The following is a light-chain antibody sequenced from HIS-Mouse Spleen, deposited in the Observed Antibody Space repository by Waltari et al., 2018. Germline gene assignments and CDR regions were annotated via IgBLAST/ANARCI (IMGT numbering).Light chain of an antibody. CDR2: WAS. Sequence: DIVMTQSPDSLAVSLGERATINCKSSQSVLYSSNNKNYLAWYQQKPGQPPKLPIYWASTRESGVPDRFSGSGSGTDFTLTISSLQAEDVAVYYCQQHYSTPYTFGQGTKLEIK. CDR3: QQHYSTPYT. V-gene: IGKV4-1*01. J-gene: IGKJ2*01. CDR1: QSVLYSSNNKNY.